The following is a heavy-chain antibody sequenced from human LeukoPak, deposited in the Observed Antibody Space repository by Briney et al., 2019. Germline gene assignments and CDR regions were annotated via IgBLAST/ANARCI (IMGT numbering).Heavy chain of an antibody. CDR3: ARRGGFGELLFSS. CDR1: GFTFSDYH. D-gene: IGHD3-10*01. J-gene: IGHJ4*02. Sequence: GGSLRLSCAASGFTFSDYHMNWIRRAPGKGLEWISYISYSGSSIYYADSVKGRFTISRDNAKDSLYLQMNSLRAEDTAVYYCARRGGFGELLFSSRGQGTLVTVSS. CDR2: ISYSGSSI. V-gene: IGHV3-11*01.